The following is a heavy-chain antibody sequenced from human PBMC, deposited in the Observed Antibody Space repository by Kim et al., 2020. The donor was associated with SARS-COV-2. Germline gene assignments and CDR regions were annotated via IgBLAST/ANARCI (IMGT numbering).Heavy chain of an antibody. D-gene: IGHD3-22*01. CDR2: ISGSGGST. CDR1: GFTFSSYA. V-gene: IGHV3-23*01. Sequence: GSLRLSCAASGFTFSSYAMSWVRQAPGKGLEWVSAISGSGGSTYYADSVKGRFTISRDNSKNTLYLQMNSLRAEDTAVYYCAKDRRLGYYDSSGYYNYWGQGTLVTVSS. J-gene: IGHJ4*02. CDR3: AKDRRLGYYDSSGYYNY.